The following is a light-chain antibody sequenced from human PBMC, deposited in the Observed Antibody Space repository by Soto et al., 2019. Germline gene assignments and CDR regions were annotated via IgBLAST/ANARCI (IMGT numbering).Light chain of an antibody. J-gene: IGLJ7*01. Sequence: QSVLTQPRSVSGSPGQSVTISCTGTSSDVGGYNYVSWYQQHPGKAPKLMIYDVSKWPSGVPDRFSGSKSGTTASLTISGLQAEDEADYYCCSYAGSYTWVFGGGTQLTVL. V-gene: IGLV2-11*01. CDR3: CSYAGSYTWV. CDR1: SSDVGGYNY. CDR2: DVS.